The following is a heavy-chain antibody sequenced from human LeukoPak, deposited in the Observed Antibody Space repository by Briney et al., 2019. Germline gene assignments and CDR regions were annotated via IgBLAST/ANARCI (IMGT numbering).Heavy chain of an antibody. CDR2: ISSSGSSM. CDR3: VREGNNGDFDY. Sequence: GSLILSCAASGFTFSSYEMDWVRQAPGKGLEWVSYISSSGSSMYYRDSVKGRFTISRDNAENSLWLQMNSLRAEDTAVYYCVREGNNGDFDYWGQGTLVTVSS. V-gene: IGHV3-48*03. CDR1: GFTFSSYE. J-gene: IGHJ4*02. D-gene: IGHD1/OR15-1a*01.